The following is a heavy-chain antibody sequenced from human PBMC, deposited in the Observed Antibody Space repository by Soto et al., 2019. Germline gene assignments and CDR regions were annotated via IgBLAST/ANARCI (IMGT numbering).Heavy chain of an antibody. V-gene: IGHV3-23*05. Sequence: GGSLRLSCAASGFTFTNFPMCWVRQAPGKGLEWVSSIATSDNTHYSDAVKGRFTISRDNSKNTLYLQMDTLRAEDTAVYYCAKRAFYCSHTNCCDYWGQGTLVTVSS. J-gene: IGHJ4*02. CDR1: GFTFTNFP. D-gene: IGHD2-2*01. CDR3: AKRAFYCSHTNCCDY. CDR2: IATSDNT.